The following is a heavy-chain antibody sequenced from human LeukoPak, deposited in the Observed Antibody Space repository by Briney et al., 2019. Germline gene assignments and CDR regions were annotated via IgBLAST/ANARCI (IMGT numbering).Heavy chain of an antibody. J-gene: IGHJ4*02. CDR3: ARGPPVVVVAATTYYFDY. D-gene: IGHD2-15*01. CDR2: IYYSGST. V-gene: IGHV4-59*12. Sequence: SETLSLTCTVSGGSLSSYYWSWIRQPPGKGREWIGYIYYSGSTNYNPSLKSRVTISVDTSKTQFSVKLSSVTDADTAVYYCARGPPVVVVAATTYYFDYWGQGTLVTVSS. CDR1: GGSLSSYY.